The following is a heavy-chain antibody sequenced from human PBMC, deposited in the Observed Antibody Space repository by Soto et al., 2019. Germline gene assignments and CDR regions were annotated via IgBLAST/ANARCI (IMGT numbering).Heavy chain of an antibody. CDR3: ARPTGYYDFGSGYYCRPGDAFDI. Sequence: QVQLQQWGAGLLKPSETLSLTCAVYGGSFSGYYWSWIRQPPGKGLEWIGEINHSGSTNYNPSLMIRVPISVDPSTNQFYLKLSSVTAAHTAVYYCARPTGYYDFGSGYYCRPGDAFDIWGPGTIVTVSS. V-gene: IGHV4-34*01. CDR1: GGSFSGYY. CDR2: INHSGST. J-gene: IGHJ3*02. D-gene: IGHD3-3*01.